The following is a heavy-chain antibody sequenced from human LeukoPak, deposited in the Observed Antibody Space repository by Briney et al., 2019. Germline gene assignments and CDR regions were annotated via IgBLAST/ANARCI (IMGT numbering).Heavy chain of an antibody. D-gene: IGHD3-3*02. CDR1: GFTVSSTY. CDR2: IYSDGTT. J-gene: IGHJ4*02. Sequence: GGSLRLSCAASGFTVSSTYMSWVRQAPGKGLEWVSLIYSDGTTFYADSVKGRFAISTDNSKNTLYLQMSSLRAEDTAVYYCARDSSSFPNYFDYWGLGTLITVSS. CDR3: ARDSSSFPNYFDY. V-gene: IGHV3-53*01.